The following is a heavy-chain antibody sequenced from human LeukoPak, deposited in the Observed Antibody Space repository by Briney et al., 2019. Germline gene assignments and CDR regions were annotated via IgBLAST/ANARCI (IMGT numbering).Heavy chain of an antibody. CDR2: IYPGGSNG. J-gene: IGHJ4*02. D-gene: IGHD5-18*01. CDR3: ARHFHSAWFGF. V-gene: IGHV5-51*01. CDR1: GFDFTAYG. Sequence: GESLKISCKCSGFDFTAYGIAWVRQMPGKGLEWMGNIYPGGSNGRYSPSFQGQVTVSADKSITTVYLQWSSLKASDTAMYYCARHFHSAWFGFWGQGSLVTVSS.